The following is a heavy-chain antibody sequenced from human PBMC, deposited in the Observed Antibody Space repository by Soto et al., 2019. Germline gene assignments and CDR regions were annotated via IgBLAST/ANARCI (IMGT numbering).Heavy chain of an antibody. J-gene: IGHJ4*02. CDR1: GFTLSSDW. Sequence: EVQLVESGGGLVQPGGSLSLSCAASGFTLSSDWMHCVRQARGKGLVWVSRINSDGSNTGYADSVKGRFTISSDNAKNTLYLQMNGLRAEDTAVYYCAKQFDYWGQGTLVTVSS. CDR3: AKQFDY. CDR2: INSDGSNT. V-gene: IGHV3-74*01.